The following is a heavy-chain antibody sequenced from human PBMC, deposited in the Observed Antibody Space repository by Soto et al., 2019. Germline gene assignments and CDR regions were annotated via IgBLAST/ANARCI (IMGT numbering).Heavy chain of an antibody. J-gene: IGHJ3*02. Sequence: PGGSLRLSCAASGFTFSSHSMNWVRQAPGKGLEWVSSISSSSSYIYYADSVKGRFTISRDNAKNSLYLQMNSLRAEDTAVYYCASTGYCSSTSCYEGAFDIWGQGTMVTVSS. D-gene: IGHD2-2*01. CDR3: ASTGYCSSTSCYEGAFDI. CDR1: GFTFSSHS. CDR2: ISSSSSYI. V-gene: IGHV3-21*01.